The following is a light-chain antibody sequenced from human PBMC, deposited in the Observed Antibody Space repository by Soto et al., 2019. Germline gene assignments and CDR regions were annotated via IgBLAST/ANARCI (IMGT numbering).Light chain of an antibody. Sequence: DIVLTQSPATLSLSAGERATLSCRASQSVRSFLIWYQQKPGQAPRLLIDYASNRATGIPARFSRSGSDTDITLTISTREPEDSSDDYCQQRSDWPLTFGGGTKVEIK. CDR1: QSVRSF. J-gene: IGKJ4*01. CDR2: YAS. CDR3: QQRSDWPLT. V-gene: IGKV3-11*01.